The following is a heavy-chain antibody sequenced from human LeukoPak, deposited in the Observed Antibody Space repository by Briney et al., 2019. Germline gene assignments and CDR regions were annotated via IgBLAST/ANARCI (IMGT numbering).Heavy chain of an antibody. Sequence: GGSLRLSCAASGFTFRSYAMSWVRQAPGKGLEWVSAISGSGNSTYYADSVKGRFTISRDNSKNTLYLQMNSLSAEDTAIYYFAKVQYVYYGSGSYDMDVWGQGTPVTVSS. CDR3: AKVQYVYYGSGSYDMDV. V-gene: IGHV3-23*01. CDR2: ISGSGNST. D-gene: IGHD3-10*01. CDR1: GFTFRSYA. J-gene: IGHJ6*02.